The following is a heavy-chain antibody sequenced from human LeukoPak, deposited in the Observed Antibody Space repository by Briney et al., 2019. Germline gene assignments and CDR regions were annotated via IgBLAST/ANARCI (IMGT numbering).Heavy chain of an antibody. Sequence: GGSLRLSCSASGFSFSDSYMSWFRLSPGKGLEWVSGISWNSGSTGYADSVKGRFTISRDNARNSLYLQMNGLRAEDMAFYFCARSTAFAGSHFDYWGHGTLVTISS. CDR2: ISWNSGST. J-gene: IGHJ4*01. CDR1: GFSFSDSY. D-gene: IGHD6-19*01. V-gene: IGHV3-9*03. CDR3: ARSTAFAGSHFDY.